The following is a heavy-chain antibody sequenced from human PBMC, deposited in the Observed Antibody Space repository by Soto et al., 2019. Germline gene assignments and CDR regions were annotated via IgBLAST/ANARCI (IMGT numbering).Heavy chain of an antibody. D-gene: IGHD3-10*01. CDR1: GGTFSSYA. Sequence: SVKVCCKASGGTFSSYAISWVRQAPGQGLEWMGGVIPIFVTANYAQKFQGRVTITAXESTSTAYTELSSLRAEDSAVYYCARARSHYYYGSGSYYKNYYGMDVWGQGTTVTVSS. V-gene: IGHV1-69*13. CDR3: ARARSHYYYGSGSYYKNYYGMDV. CDR2: VIPIFVTA. J-gene: IGHJ6*02.